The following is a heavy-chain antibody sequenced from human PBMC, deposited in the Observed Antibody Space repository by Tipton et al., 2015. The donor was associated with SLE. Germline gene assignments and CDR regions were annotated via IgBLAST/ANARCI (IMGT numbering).Heavy chain of an antibody. Sequence: TLSLTYTVSGGSISSYYWSWIRQPPGKGLEWIGYIYTSGSTNYNPSLKSRVTISVDTSKNQFSLKLSSVTAADTAVYYCARRGNGAREGAFDIWGQGTMVTVSS. D-gene: IGHD1-1*01. V-gene: IGHV4-4*08. CDR1: GGSISSYY. CDR3: ARRGNGAREGAFDI. CDR2: IYTSGST. J-gene: IGHJ3*02.